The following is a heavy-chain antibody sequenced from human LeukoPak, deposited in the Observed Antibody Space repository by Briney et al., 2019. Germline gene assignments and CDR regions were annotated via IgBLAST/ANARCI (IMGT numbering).Heavy chain of an antibody. D-gene: IGHD1-26*01. Sequence: SETLSLTCTVSGGSISSGDYYWSWIRQPPGKGLEWIGYIYYSGSTYYNPSLKSRVTISVDTSKNQFSLKLSSVTAADTAVYYCATASSYSGYYYYYMDVWGKGTTVTVSS. J-gene: IGHJ6*03. CDR2: IYYSGST. V-gene: IGHV4-30-4*08. CDR3: ATASSYSGYYYYYMDV. CDR1: GGSISSGDYY.